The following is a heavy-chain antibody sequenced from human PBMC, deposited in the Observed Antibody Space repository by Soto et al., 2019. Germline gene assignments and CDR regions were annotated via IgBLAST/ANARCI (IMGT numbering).Heavy chain of an antibody. Sequence: EVQLVESGGGLVQPGRSLRLSCAASGFTFDDYAMHWVRQAPGKGLEGVSGISWNSGSIGYADSVKGRFTISRDNAKNSLYVQMNGLRAEDTALYYGAKEKGGGYYYGMDVWGQGTTVTVSS. CDR1: GFTFDDYA. CDR3: AKEKGGGYYYGMDV. V-gene: IGHV3-9*01. CDR2: ISWNSGSI. D-gene: IGHD3-16*01. J-gene: IGHJ6*02.